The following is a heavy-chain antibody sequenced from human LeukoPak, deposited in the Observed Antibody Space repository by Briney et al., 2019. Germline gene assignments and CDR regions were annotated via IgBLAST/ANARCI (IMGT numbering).Heavy chain of an antibody. CDR3: ARGTDSGYDAFDI. Sequence: PSQTLSLTCSVSGASIRSGDYYWSWIRQHPGKGLEWIGYIYYSGTTYFNPFLKSRLTISVDTSKNLFSLKLSAVTAADTAVYYCARGTDSGYDAFDIWGQGTMVTVSS. CDR2: IYYSGTT. J-gene: IGHJ3*02. CDR1: GASIRSGDYY. D-gene: IGHD5-12*01. V-gene: IGHV4-31*03.